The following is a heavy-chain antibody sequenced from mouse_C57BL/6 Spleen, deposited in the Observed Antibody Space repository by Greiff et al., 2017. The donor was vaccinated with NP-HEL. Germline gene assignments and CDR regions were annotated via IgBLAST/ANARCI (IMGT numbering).Heavy chain of an antibody. CDR2: IYPGDGDT. D-gene: IGHD1-1*01. Sequence: VQLQESGPELVKPGASVKISCKASGYAFSSSWMNWVKQRPGKGLEWIGRIYPGDGDTNYNGKFKGKATLTTDKSSSTAYMQRSSLTSEDSAVYFCARDGRSRGFAYWGQGTLVTVSA. V-gene: IGHV1-82*01. CDR3: ARDGRSRGFAY. J-gene: IGHJ3*01. CDR1: GYAFSSSW.